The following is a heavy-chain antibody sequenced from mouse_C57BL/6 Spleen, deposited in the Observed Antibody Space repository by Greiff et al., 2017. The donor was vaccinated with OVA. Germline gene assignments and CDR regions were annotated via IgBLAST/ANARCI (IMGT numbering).Heavy chain of an antibody. CDR3: ARWGYGSSYLAY. CDR2: INPNNGGT. CDR1: GYTFTDYY. V-gene: IGHV1-26*01. J-gene: IGHJ3*01. D-gene: IGHD1-1*01. Sequence: VQLQQSGPELVKPGASVKISCKASGYTFTDYYMNWVKQSPGKSLEWIGDINPNNGGTSYNQKFKGKATLTVDKSSSTAYMELRSLTSEDSEVYDCARWGYGSSYLAYWGQGTLVTVSA.